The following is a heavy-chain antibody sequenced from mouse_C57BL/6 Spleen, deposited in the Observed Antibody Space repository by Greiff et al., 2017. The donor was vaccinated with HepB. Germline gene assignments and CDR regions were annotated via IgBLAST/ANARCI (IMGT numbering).Heavy chain of an antibody. CDR2: INPNNGGT. J-gene: IGHJ2*01. CDR3: ASKGTGYFDY. V-gene: IGHV1-22*01. Sequence: VQLKESGPELVKPGASVKMSCKASGYTFTDYNMHWVKQSHGKSLEWIGYINPNNGGTSYNQKFKGKATLTVNKSSSTAYMELRSLTSEDSAVYYCASKGTGYFDYWGQGTTLTVSS. CDR1: GYTFTDYN. D-gene: IGHD3-3*01.